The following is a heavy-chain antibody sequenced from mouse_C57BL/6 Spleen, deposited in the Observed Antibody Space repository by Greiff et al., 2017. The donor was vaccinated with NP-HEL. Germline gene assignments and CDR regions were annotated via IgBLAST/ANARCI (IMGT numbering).Heavy chain of an antibody. J-gene: IGHJ3*01. CDR2: IHPNSGST. CDR1: GYTFTSYW. CDR3: ASYGSSRGFAY. V-gene: IGHV1-64*01. Sequence: QVQLKQPGAELVKPGASVKLSCKASGYTFTSYWMHWVKQRPGQGLEWIGMIHPNSGSTNYNEKFKSKATLTVDKSSSTAYMQLSSLTSEDSAVYYCASYGSSRGFAYWGQGTLVTVSA. D-gene: IGHD1-1*01.